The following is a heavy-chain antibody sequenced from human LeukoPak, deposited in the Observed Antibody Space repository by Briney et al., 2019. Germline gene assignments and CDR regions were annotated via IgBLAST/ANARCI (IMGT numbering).Heavy chain of an antibody. CDR1: GFTFSDYY. Sequence: GGSLRLSCAASGFTFSDYYMTWIRQAPGKGLEWVSYISSSGITIYYADSVKGRFTISRDNAKKSLYLEMNSLRAEDTALYYCAREGQIQYDYYYYYYMDVWGKGTTVTVSS. V-gene: IGHV3-11*01. J-gene: IGHJ6*03. CDR2: ISSSGITI. CDR3: AREGQIQYDYYYYYYMDV. D-gene: IGHD4-11*01.